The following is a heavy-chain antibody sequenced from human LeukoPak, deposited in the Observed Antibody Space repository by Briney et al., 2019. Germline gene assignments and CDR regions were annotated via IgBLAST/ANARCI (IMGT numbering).Heavy chain of an antibody. J-gene: IGHJ3*02. CDR1: GFTFSSYA. Sequence: GGSLRLSCAASGFTFSSYAMHWVRQAPGKGLEWVAVISYDGSNKYYADSVKGRFTISRDNSKNTLYLQMNSLRAEDTAVYYCARDSTTVTTYDAFDIWGQGTMVTVSS. CDR2: ISYDGSNK. CDR3: ARDSTTVTTYDAFDI. V-gene: IGHV3-30-3*01. D-gene: IGHD4-17*01.